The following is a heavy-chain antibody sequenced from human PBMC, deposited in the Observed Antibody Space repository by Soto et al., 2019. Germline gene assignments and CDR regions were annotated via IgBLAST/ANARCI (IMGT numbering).Heavy chain of an antibody. CDR1: GFTCVDYA. V-gene: IGHV3-9*01. Sequence: PGGSLRVSCAASGFTCVDYAMHWVRQAPGKGLEWVSGISWNSGSIGYADSVKGRFTISRDNAKNSLYLQMNSLRAEDTALYYCAKDQDLEFDPWGQGTLVTVSS. CDR3: AKDQDLEFDP. J-gene: IGHJ5*02. CDR2: ISWNSGSI.